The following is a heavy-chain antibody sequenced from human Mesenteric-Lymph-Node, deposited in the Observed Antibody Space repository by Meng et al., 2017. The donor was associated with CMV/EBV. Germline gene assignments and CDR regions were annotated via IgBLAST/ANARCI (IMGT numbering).Heavy chain of an antibody. CDR2: ISAYNGNT. D-gene: IGHD5-18*01. Sequence: ASVKVSCKASGYTFTSYGISWVRQAPGQGLEWMGWISAYNGNTNYAQKLPGRVTMTTDTSTSTAYMELRSLRSDDTAVYCRAGPSVDTAMAYWGQGRLVTVSS. V-gene: IGHV1-18*01. CDR1: GYTFTSYG. CDR3: AGPSVDTAMAY. J-gene: IGHJ4*01.